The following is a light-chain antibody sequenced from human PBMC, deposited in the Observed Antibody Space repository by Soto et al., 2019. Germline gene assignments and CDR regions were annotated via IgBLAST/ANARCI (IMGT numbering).Light chain of an antibody. J-gene: IGKJ1*01. CDR1: QSVSSSY. V-gene: IGKV3-20*01. CDR2: GAS. Sequence: EIVLTQSPGTLSLSPGERATLSCRASQSVSSSYLAWYQHKPGQAPRLLIYGASSRATGIPDRFSGSGSGTDFTLTISRLEPEDSAIYYCQEYGSSRTSGQGTKV. CDR3: QEYGSSRT.